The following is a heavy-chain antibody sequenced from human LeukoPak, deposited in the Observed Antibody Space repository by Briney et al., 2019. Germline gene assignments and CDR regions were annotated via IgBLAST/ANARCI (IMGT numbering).Heavy chain of an antibody. CDR1: GFTFDDYA. V-gene: IGHV3-9*01. Sequence: GRSLRLSCAASGFTFDDYAMHWVRQAPGKGLEWVSGISWNSGSIGYADSVKGRFTISRDNAKNSLYLQMNSLRAEDRALYYXXXXXXXXXXXXXXYWGQGTLVTVSS. J-gene: IGHJ4*02. CDR2: ISWNSGSI. CDR3: XXXXXXXXXXXXXY.